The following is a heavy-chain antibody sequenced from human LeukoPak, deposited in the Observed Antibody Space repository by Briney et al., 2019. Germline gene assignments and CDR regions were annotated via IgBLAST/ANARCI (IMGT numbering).Heavy chain of an antibody. CDR1: GGSISSGSYY. CDR3: ARQLDYPYYFDY. D-gene: IGHD3/OR15-3a*01. CDR2: IYTSGST. V-gene: IGHV4-61*02. J-gene: IGHJ4*02. Sequence: SETLSLTCTVSGGSISSGSYYWSWIRQPAGKGLEWIGRIYTSGSTNYNPSLKSRVTISVDTSKNQFSLRLNSVTAADTALYYCARQLDYPYYFDYWGQGTLVTVSS.